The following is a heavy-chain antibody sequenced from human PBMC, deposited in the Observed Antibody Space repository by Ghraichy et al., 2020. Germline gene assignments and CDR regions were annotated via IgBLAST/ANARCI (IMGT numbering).Heavy chain of an antibody. Sequence: GGSLRLSCAASGFTFSSYEMNWVRQAPGKGLEWVSYISSSGSTIYYADSVKGRFTISRDNAKNSLYLQMNSLRAEDTAVYYCARTVTTSPHEPADAFDIWGQGTMVTVSS. CDR1: GFTFSSYE. J-gene: IGHJ3*02. V-gene: IGHV3-48*03. CDR2: ISSSGSTI. CDR3: ARTVTTSPHEPADAFDI. D-gene: IGHD4-17*01.